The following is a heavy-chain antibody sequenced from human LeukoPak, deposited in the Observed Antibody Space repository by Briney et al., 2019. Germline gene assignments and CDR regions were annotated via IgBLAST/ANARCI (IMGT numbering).Heavy chain of an antibody. D-gene: IGHD3-10*01. CDR2: IYSGDNT. CDR1: GFTVSSNY. V-gene: IGHV3-66*01. Sequence: GGSLRLSCAASGFTVSSNYMSWVRQAPGKGLEWVSVIYSGDNTYYADSVKGRFTISRDNSKNTLYLQMNSLRAEDTAVYYCARRPRGVSYSDYWGQGTLVTVSS. CDR3: ARRPRGVSYSDY. J-gene: IGHJ4*02.